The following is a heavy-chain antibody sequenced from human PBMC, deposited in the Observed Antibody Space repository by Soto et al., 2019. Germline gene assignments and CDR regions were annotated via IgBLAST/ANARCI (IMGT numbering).Heavy chain of an antibody. D-gene: IGHD3-16*01. CDR1: GVSISSDAYY. V-gene: IGHV4-31*11. J-gene: IGHJ4*02. CDR3: ARDRFRVTLSKFDY. Sequence: SESLSLTCAVSGVSISSDAYYWSWIRQHPGKGLEWIGYISYSGSTYYNPSLKGRFTMSVDTSENQFSLKLTSVTAADTAVYYCARDRFRVTLSKFDYWGQGTLVTVSS. CDR2: ISYSGST.